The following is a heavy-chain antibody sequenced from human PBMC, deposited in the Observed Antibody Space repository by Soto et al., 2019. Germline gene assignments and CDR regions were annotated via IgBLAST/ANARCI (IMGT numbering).Heavy chain of an antibody. V-gene: IGHV3-21*01. D-gene: IGHD6-6*01. J-gene: IGHJ4*02. CDR3: ARSTRAARPYYFDY. CDR2: ISSSSSYI. CDR1: GFTFSSYS. Sequence: GGSLRLSCAASGFTFSSYSMNWVRQAPGKGLEWVSSISSSSSYIYYADSVKGRFTISRDNAKNSLYLQMNSLRAEDTVVYYCARSTRAARPYYFDYWGQGTLVTVSS.